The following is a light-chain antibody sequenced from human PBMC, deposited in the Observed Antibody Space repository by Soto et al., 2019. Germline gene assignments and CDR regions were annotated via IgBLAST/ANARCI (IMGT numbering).Light chain of an antibody. V-gene: IGKV3-20*01. CDR3: QQCGSSPLT. CDR1: QSVSSSY. J-gene: IGKJ4*01. CDR2: GAS. Sequence: EIVLTQFPGTLSLSPGESATLSCRASQSVSSSYLAWYQQKPGQAPRVLIYGASSRACGIPDRFSGSGSGTDFTLTISRLEPEDFAVYYCQQCGSSPLTFGGGTRVEIK.